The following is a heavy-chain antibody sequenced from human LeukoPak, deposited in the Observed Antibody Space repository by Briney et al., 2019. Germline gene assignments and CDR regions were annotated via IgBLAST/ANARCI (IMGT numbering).Heavy chain of an antibody. CDR1: GFTFSSNW. J-gene: IGHJ4*02. Sequence: PGGSLRLSCAAYGFTFSSNWMHWVRQAPGKGLEWVSAISASGGSTYYADSVKGRFTISRDNSKNTLYLQMNSLRAEDTAIYYCAKDQGSGWTLDYWGQGTLVTVSS. V-gene: IGHV3-23*01. CDR2: ISASGGST. CDR3: AKDQGSGWTLDY. D-gene: IGHD6-19*01.